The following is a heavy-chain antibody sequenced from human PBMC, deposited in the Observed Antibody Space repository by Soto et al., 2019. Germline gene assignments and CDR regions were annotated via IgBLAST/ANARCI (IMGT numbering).Heavy chain of an antibody. CDR3: ARDLGTAHYYDSSGQFDY. V-gene: IGHV3-33*01. CDR1: GFTFSSYG. Sequence: GGSLRLSCAASGFTFSSYGMHWVRQAPGKGLEWVAVIWYDGSNKYYADSVKGRFTISRDNSKNTLYLQMNSLRAEDTAVYYCARDLGTAHYYDSSGQFDYWGQGTLVTVSS. CDR2: IWYDGSNK. J-gene: IGHJ4*02. D-gene: IGHD3-22*01.